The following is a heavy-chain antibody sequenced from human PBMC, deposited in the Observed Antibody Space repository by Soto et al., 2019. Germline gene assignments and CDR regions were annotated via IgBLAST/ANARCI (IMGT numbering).Heavy chain of an antibody. Sequence: PGGSLRLSCAASGFSFSGSPMYWVRQASGKGLEWVGRIRSKANNYATAYAASVKGRFTISRDDSKNTAYLQMNSLKTEDTAVYYCTAADVGPGWFDPWGQGTLVTVS. J-gene: IGHJ5*02. D-gene: IGHD6-13*01. CDR3: TAADVGPGWFDP. CDR1: GFSFSGSP. V-gene: IGHV3-73*01. CDR2: IRSKANNYAT.